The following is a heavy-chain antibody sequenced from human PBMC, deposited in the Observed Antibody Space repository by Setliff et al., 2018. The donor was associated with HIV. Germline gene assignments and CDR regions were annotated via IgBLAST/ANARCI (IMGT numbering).Heavy chain of an antibody. V-gene: IGHV4-34*01. Sequence: PSETLSLTCTVSGGSMSTHYWSWIRQTPGKGLEWIGEINHSGSPTYDPSLKGRVTILVDTSKNQFSLKLTSLIAADTAVYYCARLITRGAARPLGGDAFDIWGQGTMVTVSS. J-gene: IGHJ3*02. CDR3: ARLITRGAARPLGGDAFDI. CDR1: GGSMSTHY. CDR2: INHSGSP. D-gene: IGHD6-6*01.